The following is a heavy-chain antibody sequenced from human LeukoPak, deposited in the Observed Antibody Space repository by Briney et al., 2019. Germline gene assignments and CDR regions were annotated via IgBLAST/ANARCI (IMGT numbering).Heavy chain of an antibody. J-gene: IGHJ4*02. CDR2: LDPEDGET. V-gene: IGHV1-24*01. Sequence: ASVKVSCKVSGYTLTELSMHWVRQAPGKGLEWMGGLDPEDGETIYAQKFQGRVTMTEDTSTDTAYMELSSLRSEDTAVYYCATGGYSYGYVQGGPSPFDYWGQGTLVTVSS. D-gene: IGHD5-18*01. CDR1: GYTLTELS. CDR3: ATGGYSYGYVQGGPSPFDY.